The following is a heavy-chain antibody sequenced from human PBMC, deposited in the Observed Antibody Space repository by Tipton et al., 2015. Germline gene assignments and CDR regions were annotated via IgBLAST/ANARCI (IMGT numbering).Heavy chain of an antibody. V-gene: IGHV4-59*01. CDR2: IYHSGST. CDR3: AETHGACAWYLDR. D-gene: IGHD4/OR15-4a*01. J-gene: IGHJ4*02. CDR1: GGSISGYY. Sequence: TLSLTCTVYGGSISGYYWNWIRQPPGKGLEWIGYIYHSGSTNYKSSLKSRVTISLDTSKSQFSLKLTSVTAADTAVYYCAETHGACAWYLDRWGQGPLIPVSS.